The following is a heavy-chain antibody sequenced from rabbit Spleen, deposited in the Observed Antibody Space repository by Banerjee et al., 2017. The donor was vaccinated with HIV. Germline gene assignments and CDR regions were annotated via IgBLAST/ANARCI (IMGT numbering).Heavy chain of an antibody. Sequence: QEQLVESGGGLVQPEGSLTLTCTASGFSFSAGYYMCWVRQAPGKGLEWIACIDTNDGDTDYANWPKGRFTISKTSATTVTLQMTSLTVADTATYFCARDTGSSFSTYGMDLWGQGTLVTVS. CDR2: IDTNDGDT. CDR3: ARDTGSSFSTYGMDL. D-gene: IGHD8-1*01. J-gene: IGHJ6*01. V-gene: IGHV1S45*01. CDR1: GFSFSAGYY.